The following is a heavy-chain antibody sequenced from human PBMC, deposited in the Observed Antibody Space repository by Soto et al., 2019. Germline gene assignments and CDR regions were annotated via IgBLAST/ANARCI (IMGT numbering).Heavy chain of an antibody. CDR3: AKDRVALAGMGFIES. J-gene: IGHJ4*02. Sequence: EVQLLESGGGLVPPGGSLRLSCAAAGFSLSNFALSWVRQAPGKGLEWVSVISANGGRATYADSVKGRFTISTDNSKNELYLEMSSRRSDDTATYYVAKDRVALAGMGFIESWGQGIVVIVSS. V-gene: IGHV3-23*01. D-gene: IGHD6-19*01. CDR2: ISANGGRA. CDR1: GFSLSNFA.